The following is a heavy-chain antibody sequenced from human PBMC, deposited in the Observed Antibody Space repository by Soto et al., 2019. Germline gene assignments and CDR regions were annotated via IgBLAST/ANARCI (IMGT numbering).Heavy chain of an antibody. CDR3: ARGHDYGDYPYYYYGMDV. CDR2: IIPIFGTA. CDR1: GGTFSSYA. J-gene: IGHJ6*02. Sequence: SVKVSCKAAGGTFSSYAISWVRQAPGQGLEWMGGIIPIFGTANYAQKFQGRVTITADESTSTAYMELSSLRSEDTAVYYCARGHDYGDYPYYYYGMDVWGQGTTVTVSS. D-gene: IGHD4-17*01. V-gene: IGHV1-69*13.